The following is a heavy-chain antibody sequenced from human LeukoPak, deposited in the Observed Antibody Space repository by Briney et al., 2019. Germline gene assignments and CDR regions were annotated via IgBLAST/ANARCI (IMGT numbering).Heavy chain of an antibody. D-gene: IGHD6-13*01. CDR3: ARDRRIAAAGKVFDY. J-gene: IGHJ4*02. Sequence: PGGSLRLSCAASGFTFSSYEMNWVRQAPGKGLEWVSYISSSGSTIYYADSVKGRFTISRDNAKNSLYLQMNSLRAEDTAVYYCARDRRIAAAGKVFDYWGQGTLVTGSS. V-gene: IGHV3-48*03. CDR1: GFTFSSYE. CDR2: ISSSGSTI.